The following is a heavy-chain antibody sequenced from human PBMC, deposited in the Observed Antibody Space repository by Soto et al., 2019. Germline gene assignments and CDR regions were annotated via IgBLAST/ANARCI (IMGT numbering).Heavy chain of an antibody. D-gene: IGHD1-7*01. CDR3: ASRDPGTSVDY. CDR1: GGSFTSNNW. CDR2: IYRTGST. Sequence: QVQLQESGPGLVKPSGTLSLTCAVSGGSFTSNNWWTWVRQPPGQGLEWIREIYRTGSTNYNPSLKSRVTISLDKSEKQFSLEVTSLTAADTAVYYGASRDPGTSVDYWGQGTLVTVSS. V-gene: IGHV4-4*02. J-gene: IGHJ4*02.